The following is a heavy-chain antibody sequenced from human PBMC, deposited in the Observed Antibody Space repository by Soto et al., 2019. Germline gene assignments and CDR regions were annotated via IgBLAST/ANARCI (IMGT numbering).Heavy chain of an antibody. Sequence: QVQLQESGPGLVKPSETLSLSCTVSGGSISSYYWSWFRQSPGKRMEWIGYVHHSWGSSYNPSLQSRVAISLDTSQSQFSLKVPSVPATDSAVYYCARQGFGPLHGLVDAWGQGTTVTVSS. CDR2: VHHSWGS. CDR1: GGSISSYY. CDR3: ARQGFGPLHGLVDA. V-gene: IGHV4-59*08. J-gene: IGHJ6*02. D-gene: IGHD3-10*01.